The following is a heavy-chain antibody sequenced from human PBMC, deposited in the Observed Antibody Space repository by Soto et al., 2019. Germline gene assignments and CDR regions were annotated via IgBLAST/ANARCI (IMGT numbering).Heavy chain of an antibody. CDR1: GGTFSSYT. Sequence: QVQLVQSGAEVKKPGSSVKVSCKASGGTFSSYTISWVRQAPGQGLEWMGRIIPILGIANYAQKFQGRVTITADKSTSTAYMELSSLRSEDTAVYYCARDLSGISLSGGGMDVWGQGTTVTVSS. D-gene: IGHD1-20*01. CDR3: ARDLSGISLSGGGMDV. J-gene: IGHJ6*02. V-gene: IGHV1-69*08. CDR2: IIPILGIA.